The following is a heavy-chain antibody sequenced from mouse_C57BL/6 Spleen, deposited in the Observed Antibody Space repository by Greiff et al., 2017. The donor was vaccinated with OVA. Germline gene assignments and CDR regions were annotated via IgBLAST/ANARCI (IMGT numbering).Heavy chain of an antibody. CDR1: GYAFSSYW. J-gene: IGHJ1*03. D-gene: IGHD1-1*01. CDR3: ARRLSTTVGYFDV. V-gene: IGHV1-80*01. Sequence: QVQLKQSGAELVKPGASVKISCKASGYAFSSYWMNWVKQRPGKGLEWIGQIYPGDGDTNYNGKFKGKATLTADKSSSTAYMQLSSLTSEDSAVYFCARRLSTTVGYFDVWGTGTTVTVSS. CDR2: IYPGDGDT.